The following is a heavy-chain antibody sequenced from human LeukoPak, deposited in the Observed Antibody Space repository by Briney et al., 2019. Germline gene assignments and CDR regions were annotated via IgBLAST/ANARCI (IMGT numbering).Heavy chain of an antibody. D-gene: IGHD5-18*01. J-gene: IGHJ4*02. CDR2: IIPIFGTA. V-gene: IGHV1-69*13. CDR1: GGTFSSYA. CDR3: ARDRDGEYSNDY. Sequence: GASVKVSCKASGGTFSSYAISWVRQAPGQGLEWMGGIIPIFGTANYAQKFQGRVTITADESTSTAYMELSSLRSEDTAVYYCARDRDGEYSNDYWGQGTLVTVSS.